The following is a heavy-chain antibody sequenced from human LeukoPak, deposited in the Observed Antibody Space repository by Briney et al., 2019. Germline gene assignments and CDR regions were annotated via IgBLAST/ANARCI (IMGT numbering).Heavy chain of an antibody. D-gene: IGHD2-15*01. CDR1: GYTFTSYG. Sequence: ASVNVSCKASGYTFTSYGISWVRQAPGQGLEWMGWISAYNGNTNYAQKLQGRVTMTTDTSTSTAYMELRSLRSDDTAVYYCAREVLVAATFDPWGQGALVTVSS. CDR3: AREVLVAATFDP. V-gene: IGHV1-18*01. CDR2: ISAYNGNT. J-gene: IGHJ5*02.